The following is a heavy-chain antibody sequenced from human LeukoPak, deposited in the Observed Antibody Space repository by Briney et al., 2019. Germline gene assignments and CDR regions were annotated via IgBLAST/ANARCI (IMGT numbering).Heavy chain of an antibody. CDR3: ARIPTLWSYYFDN. CDR1: GGSTSSGDYY. CDR2: IYHSASI. Sequence: SETLSLTCTVSGGSTSSGDYYWIWIRQPPGKGLEYIGYIYHSASIYYNPSLKSRLTISVDTSQNQVSLKLTSVTAADTAVYYCARIPTLWSYYFDNWGQGTLVTVSS. V-gene: IGHV4-31*02. D-gene: IGHD2-15*01. J-gene: IGHJ4*02.